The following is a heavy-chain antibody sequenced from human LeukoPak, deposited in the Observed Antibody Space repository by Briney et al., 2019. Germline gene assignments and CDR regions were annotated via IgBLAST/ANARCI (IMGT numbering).Heavy chain of an antibody. D-gene: IGHD3-22*01. Sequence: GASVKVSCKASGYTFTSYAMHWVRQAPGQRLEWMGWINAGNGNTKYSQKFQGRVTITRDTSASTAYMELSSLRSEDTAVYYCARDLYDSSGQQQDAFDIWGQGTMVTVSS. CDR3: ARDLYDSSGQQQDAFDI. J-gene: IGHJ3*02. CDR2: INAGNGNT. CDR1: GYTFTSYA. V-gene: IGHV1-3*01.